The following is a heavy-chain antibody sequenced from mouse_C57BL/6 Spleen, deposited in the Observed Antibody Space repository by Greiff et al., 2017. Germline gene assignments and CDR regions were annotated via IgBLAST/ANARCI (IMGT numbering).Heavy chain of an antibody. D-gene: IGHD3-2*02. CDR2: IDPSDSYT. CDR3: ARFGSSGLAY. V-gene: IGHV1-59*01. Sequence: QVQLKQPGAELVRPGTSVKLSCKASGYTFTSYWMHWVKQRPGQGLEWIGVIDPSDSYTNYNQKFKGKATLTVDTSSSTAYMQLSSLTSEDSAVYYCARFGSSGLAYWGQGTLVTVSA. J-gene: IGHJ3*01. CDR1: GYTFTSYW.